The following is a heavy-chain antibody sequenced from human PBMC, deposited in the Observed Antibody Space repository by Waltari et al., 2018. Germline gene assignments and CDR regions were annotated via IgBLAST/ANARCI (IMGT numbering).Heavy chain of an antibody. CDR3: ARDRNYDLWSGRYGMDV. V-gene: IGHV1-2*06. J-gene: IGHJ6*02. CDR1: GYPFTGHS. D-gene: IGHD3-3*01. CDR2: INPRNGDT. Sequence: QVQLVQSGAEVKKPGASVKVSCKASGYPFTGHSMNWVRQAPGQGLEWVGRINPRNGDTSYAQKFQGRVTMTRDTSINTAYMQLRSLRFDDKAVYYCARDRNYDLWSGRYGMDVWGQGTTVTVSS.